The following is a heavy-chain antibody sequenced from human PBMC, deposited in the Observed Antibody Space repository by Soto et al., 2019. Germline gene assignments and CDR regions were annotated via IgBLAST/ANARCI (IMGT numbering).Heavy chain of an antibody. V-gene: IGHV1-69*12. CDR2: IIPIFGTA. J-gene: IGHJ6*02. CDR1: GGTFSSYA. CDR3: ATVDTAMVYYYYGMDV. Sequence: QVQLVQSGAEVKKPGSSVKVSCKASGGTFSSYAISWVRQAPGQGLEWMGGIIPIFGTANYAQKFQGRVTITAEESTSTAYMELSSLRSEDTAVYYCATVDTAMVYYYYGMDVWGQGTTVTVSS. D-gene: IGHD5-18*01.